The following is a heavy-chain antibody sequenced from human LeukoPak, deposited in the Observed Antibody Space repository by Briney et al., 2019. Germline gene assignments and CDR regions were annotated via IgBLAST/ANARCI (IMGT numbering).Heavy chain of an antibody. D-gene: IGHD1-26*01. CDR2: NSDSGGST. Sequence: GGSLRLSCAASGFTFGSYAMSWVRQAPGKGLEWVSANSDSGGSTYYADSVKGRFAISRDNSKNTLYLQMNSLRAEDTAVYYCARGVVGATYTYYFDYWGQGTLVTVSS. J-gene: IGHJ4*02. V-gene: IGHV3-23*01. CDR3: ARGVVGATYTYYFDY. CDR1: GFTFGSYA.